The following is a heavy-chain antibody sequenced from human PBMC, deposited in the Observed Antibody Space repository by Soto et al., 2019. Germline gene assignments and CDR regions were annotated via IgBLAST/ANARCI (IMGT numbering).Heavy chain of an antibody. Sequence: QLQLQESGPGLVKPSETLSLTCTVSGGSISSNSHYWGWIRQPPGKGLEWIGSIYYSGNTYYNSSRKRRVATSVATTQNPFSLSLSSVPAAAPAVYFCARPYYASSVCPPGDYWGQGPLVTVSS. CDR3: ARPYYASSVCPPGDY. J-gene: IGHJ4*02. D-gene: IGHD3-22*01. V-gene: IGHV4-39*01. CDR2: IYYSGNT. CDR1: GGSISSNSHY.